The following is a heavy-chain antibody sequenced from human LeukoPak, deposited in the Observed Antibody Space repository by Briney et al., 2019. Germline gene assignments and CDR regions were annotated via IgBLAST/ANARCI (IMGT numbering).Heavy chain of an antibody. Sequence: SSETLSLTCAVYGGSFSGYYWSWIRQPPGKGLEWIGEINHSGSTNYNPSLKSRVTISVDTSKNQFSLKLSSVTAADTAVYYCARGSDWESRTRFFDYWGQGTLVTVSS. CDR2: INHSGST. D-gene: IGHD1-26*01. J-gene: IGHJ4*02. CDR3: ARGSDWESRTRFFDY. CDR1: GGSFSGYY. V-gene: IGHV4-34*01.